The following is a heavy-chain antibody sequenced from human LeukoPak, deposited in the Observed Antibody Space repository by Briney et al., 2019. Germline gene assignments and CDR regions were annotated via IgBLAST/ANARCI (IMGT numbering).Heavy chain of an antibody. CDR1: GGSFSGYY. J-gene: IGHJ4*02. CDR3: ARSPAYYDYVWGSYRYNSFDY. Sequence: KPSETLSLTCAVYGGSFSGYYWSWIRQPPGKGLEWIGEINHSGSTNYNPSLKSRVTISVDTSKNQFSLKLSSVTAADTAVYYCARSPAYYDYVWGSYRYNSFDYWGQGTLVTVSS. V-gene: IGHV4-34*01. CDR2: INHSGST. D-gene: IGHD3-16*02.